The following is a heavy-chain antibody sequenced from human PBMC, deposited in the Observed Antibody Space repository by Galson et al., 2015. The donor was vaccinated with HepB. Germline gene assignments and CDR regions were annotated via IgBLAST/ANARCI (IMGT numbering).Heavy chain of an antibody. CDR3: ARVRQLGQGFHY. CDR1: GDSVSNNNVG. D-gene: IGHD3-10*01. CDR2: TYYRSKFYN. Sequence: CAISGDSVSNNNVGWNWIRQSPSRGLEWLGRTYYRSKFYNDYAESAKSRITINPDTSKNQISLQLNSVTPEDTAVYYCARVRQLGQGFHYWGQGTLVTVSS. V-gene: IGHV6-1*01. J-gene: IGHJ4*02.